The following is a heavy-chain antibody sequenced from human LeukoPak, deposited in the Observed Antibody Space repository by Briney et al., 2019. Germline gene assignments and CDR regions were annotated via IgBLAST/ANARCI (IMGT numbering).Heavy chain of an antibody. D-gene: IGHD3-22*01. CDR1: GFTFDDYA. J-gene: IGHJ4*02. CDR3: ARVTMTDKRYYFDY. Sequence: GGSLRLSCAASGFTFDDYAMHWVRQAPGKGLEWVSGISWNSGSIGYADSVKGRFTISRDNAKNSLYLQMNSLRAEDTALYYCARVTMTDKRYYFDYWGQGTLVTVSS. V-gene: IGHV3-9*01. CDR2: ISWNSGSI.